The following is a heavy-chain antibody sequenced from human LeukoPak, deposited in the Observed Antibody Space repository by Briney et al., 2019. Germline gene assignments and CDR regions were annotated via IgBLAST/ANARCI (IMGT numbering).Heavy chain of an antibody. CDR2: IYYSGST. D-gene: IGHD3-10*01. CDR3: ARGPNRAVRGVIITLAAFDP. V-gene: IGHV4-59*12. Sequence: SETLSLTCSVSGGSISSYYWSWIRQPPGKGLEWIGYIYYSGSTNYNPSLKSRVTISVDTSKNQFSLKLSSVTAADTAVYYCARGPNRAVRGVIITLAAFDPWGQGTLVTVSS. J-gene: IGHJ5*02. CDR1: GGSISSYY.